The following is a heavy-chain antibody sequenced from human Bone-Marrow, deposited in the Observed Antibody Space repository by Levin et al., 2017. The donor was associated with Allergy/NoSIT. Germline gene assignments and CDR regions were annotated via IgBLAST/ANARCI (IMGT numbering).Heavy chain of an antibody. CDR2: ISSRATNI. Sequence: GESLKISCAASGFIFSDYYMGWIRQAPGKGPEWVSYISSRATNIYYSDSLKGRVTISRDNAKNSLFLQMNGLRPEDTAVYYCARGIGSDHDAFEIWGQGTKVTVSS. CDR3: ARGIGSDHDAFEI. CDR1: GFIFSDYY. J-gene: IGHJ3*02. V-gene: IGHV3-11*01. D-gene: IGHD6-19*01.